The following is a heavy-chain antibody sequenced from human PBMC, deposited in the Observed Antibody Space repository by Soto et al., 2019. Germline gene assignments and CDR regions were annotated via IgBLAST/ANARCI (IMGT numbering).Heavy chain of an antibody. CDR3: ARLAYYYDSSGSDFYYCMDV. V-gene: IGHV3-7*01. CDR1: GFTFSSYW. J-gene: IGHJ6*02. Sequence: GGSLRLSCAASGFTFSSYWMSWVRQAPGKGLEWVANIQQDGSEKYYVDSVKGRFTISRDNAKNSLYLQMNSLRAADTAVDYCARLAYYYDSSGSDFYYCMDVWGQGTTVTVSS. D-gene: IGHD3-22*01. CDR2: IQQDGSEK.